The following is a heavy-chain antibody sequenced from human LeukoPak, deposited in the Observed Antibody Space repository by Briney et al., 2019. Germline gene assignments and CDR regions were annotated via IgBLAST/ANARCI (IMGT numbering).Heavy chain of an antibody. J-gene: IGHJ4*02. Sequence: PGGALRLSCAASGFTFSTYEMSWVRQAPGKGLEWVSYISGSGGTTYYADSVKGRFTISRDNAKNSLYLQMNSLRAEDTAVYYCARVKVGATDFDYWGQGTLVTVSS. D-gene: IGHD1-26*01. CDR2: ISGSGGTT. V-gene: IGHV3-48*03. CDR1: GFTFSTYE. CDR3: ARVKVGATDFDY.